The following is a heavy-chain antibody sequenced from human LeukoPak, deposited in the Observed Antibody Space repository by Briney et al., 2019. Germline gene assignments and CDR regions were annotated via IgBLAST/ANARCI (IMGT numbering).Heavy chain of an antibody. CDR3: AREGIRIAAAGTIDY. CDR1: GYTFTSHG. J-gene: IGHJ4*02. CDR2: ISTYNGNT. Sequence: ASVKVSCKASGYTFTSHGISWVRQAPGQGLEWMGWISTYNGNTNYAQKLQGGVSMTTDTSTSTAYMDLRSLRSDDTAMYYCAREGIRIAAAGTIDYWGQGTLVTVSS. D-gene: IGHD6-13*01. V-gene: IGHV1-18*01.